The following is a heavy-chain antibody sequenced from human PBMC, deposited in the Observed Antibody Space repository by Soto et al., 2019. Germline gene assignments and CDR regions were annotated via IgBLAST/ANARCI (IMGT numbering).Heavy chain of an antibody. CDR3: ARPHDDYTKYEARNWFDT. J-gene: IGHJ5*02. V-gene: IGHV4-39*01. CDR1: GGSISSSRYY. Sequence: PXETLSLPCTVSGGSISSSRYYWGWIRQPPGKGLEWIGSIYYSGISYYNPSLKSRVTISVDTSKNQFSLKLSSVTAADTAVYYCARPHDDYTKYEARNWFDTWGQGTLVTVSS. D-gene: IGHD4-4*01. CDR2: IYYSGIS.